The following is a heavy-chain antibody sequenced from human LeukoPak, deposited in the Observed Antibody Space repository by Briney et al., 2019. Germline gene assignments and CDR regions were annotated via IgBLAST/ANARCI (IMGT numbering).Heavy chain of an antibody. D-gene: IGHD3-10*01. Sequence: GGSLRLSCAASGFTFSSYGMHWVRQAPGKGLEWVAFIRFDGSNKYYADSVKGRFTISRDNSKNTLYLQMNSLRPEDTAVYYCAKDSKRWKTYYYASGSYRFDYWGQGTLVTVSS. CDR2: IRFDGSNK. J-gene: IGHJ4*02. CDR3: AKDSKRWKTYYYASGSYRFDY. V-gene: IGHV3-30*02. CDR1: GFTFSSYG.